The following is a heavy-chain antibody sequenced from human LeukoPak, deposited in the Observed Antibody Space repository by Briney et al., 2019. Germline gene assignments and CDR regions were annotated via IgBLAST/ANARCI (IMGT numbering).Heavy chain of an antibody. Sequence: PGGSLRLSCAASGFTFSSYAMHWVRQAPGKGLEWVAVISYDGSNKYYADSVKGRFTISRDNSKNTLYLQMNSLRAEDTAVYYCAKDHGSMVWVTLADAFDIWGQGTMVTVSS. V-gene: IGHV3-30*04. J-gene: IGHJ3*02. CDR3: AKDHGSMVWVTLADAFDI. D-gene: IGHD3-10*01. CDR2: ISYDGSNK. CDR1: GFTFSSYA.